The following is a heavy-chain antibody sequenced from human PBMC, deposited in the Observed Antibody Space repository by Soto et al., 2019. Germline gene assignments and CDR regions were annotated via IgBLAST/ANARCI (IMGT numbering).Heavy chain of an antibody. J-gene: IGHJ6*02. V-gene: IGHV6-1*01. Sequence: SQTLSLTCAISGDSVSSNSAAWNWIRQSPSRGLEWLGRTYYRSKWYNDYAVSVKSRITINPDTSKNQFSLQLNSVTPEDTAVYYCARDLYCTNGVCYMHYYYGMDVWGQGTTVTVSS. CDR1: GDSVSSNSAA. D-gene: IGHD2-8*01. CDR3: ARDLYCTNGVCYMHYYYGMDV. CDR2: TYYRSKWYN.